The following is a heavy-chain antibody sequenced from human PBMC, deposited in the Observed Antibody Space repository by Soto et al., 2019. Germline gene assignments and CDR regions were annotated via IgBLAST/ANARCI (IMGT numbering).Heavy chain of an antibody. D-gene: IGHD3-16*01. Sequence: GGSLVLAWGAPGVTFKDYGMHGVRQAPGKGLEWVAVISYDGKQTYYADSVKGRFTISKDKSKRTLFLQMNSLRVDDTAVYYCARDGWGSNWYFDLWGRGTLVTVSS. V-gene: IGHV3-30*03. J-gene: IGHJ2*01. CDR2: ISYDGKQT. CDR3: ARDGWGSNWYFDL. CDR1: GVTFKDYG.